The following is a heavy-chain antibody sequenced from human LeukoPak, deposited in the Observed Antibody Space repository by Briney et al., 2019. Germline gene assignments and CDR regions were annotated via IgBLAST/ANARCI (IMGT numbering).Heavy chain of an antibody. D-gene: IGHD6-19*01. V-gene: IGHV1-18*01. J-gene: IGHJ4*02. Sequence: ASVKVSCKASGYTFTSYGISWVRQAPGQGLEWMGWISAYNGNTNYAQKLQGRVTMTTDTSTSTAYTELRSLRSDDTAVYYCARAVGPKQWLVSGFDYWGQGTLVTVSS. CDR3: ARAVGPKQWLVSGFDY. CDR1: GYTFTSYG. CDR2: ISAYNGNT.